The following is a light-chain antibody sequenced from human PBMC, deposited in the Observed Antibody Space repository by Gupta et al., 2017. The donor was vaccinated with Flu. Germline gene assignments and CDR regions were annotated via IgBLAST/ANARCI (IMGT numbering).Light chain of an antibody. CDR1: QSISRY. CDR2: AAS. V-gene: IGKV1-39*01. Sequence: DIQMTQSPSSLSASAGARVTITCRASQSISRYLNWYQQKPGKAPKLLIYAASSLQSGVPSRFSGSGSATDFTLTISSLQPEDFATYYCQQSYSTPLFTFGPGTKVDIK. CDR3: QQSYSTPLFT. J-gene: IGKJ3*01.